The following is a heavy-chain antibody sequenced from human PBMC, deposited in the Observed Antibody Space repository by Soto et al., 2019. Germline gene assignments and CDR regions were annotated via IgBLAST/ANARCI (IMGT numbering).Heavy chain of an antibody. J-gene: IGHJ4*02. V-gene: IGHV3-23*01. D-gene: IGHD6-13*01. Sequence: PGGSLSLSCAASGFTFSSYAMSWVRQPPGKGLEWVSAIRGSGGSTYYADSVKGRFTISRDNSKNTLYLQMNSLRAEDTAVYYCAKHIAAAGTPYDYWGQGALVTVSS. CDR1: GFTFSSYA. CDR3: AKHIAAAGTPYDY. CDR2: IRGSGGST.